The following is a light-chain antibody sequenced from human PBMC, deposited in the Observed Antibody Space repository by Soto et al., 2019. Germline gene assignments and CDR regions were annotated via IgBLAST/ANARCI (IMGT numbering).Light chain of an antibody. Sequence: QAVVTQEPSLTVSPGGTVTLTCASSTGAVTSGHYPYWFQQRPGQVPRTLIYDTYNKQSWTPDRLSGSLLGGKAALTLSGAQPEDEADYYCLLVCTGGRAFGGGTKLTVL. CDR3: LLVCTGGRA. J-gene: IGLJ2*01. V-gene: IGLV7-46*01. CDR1: TGAVTSGHY. CDR2: DTY.